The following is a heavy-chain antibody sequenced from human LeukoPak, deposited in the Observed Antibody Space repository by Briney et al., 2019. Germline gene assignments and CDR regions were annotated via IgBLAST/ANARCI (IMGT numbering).Heavy chain of an antibody. D-gene: IGHD3-9*01. CDR1: GFTFSSYA. CDR2: ISGSGGST. CDR3: AKVYDILTGSSGDGWFDP. Sequence: PGGSLRLSCAASGFTFSSYAMSWVRQAPGKGLEWVSAISGSGGSTYYADSVKGRFTISRDNSKNTLYLQMNSLRAEDTAVYYCAKVYDILTGSSGDGWFDPWGQGTLVTVSS. J-gene: IGHJ5*02. V-gene: IGHV3-23*01.